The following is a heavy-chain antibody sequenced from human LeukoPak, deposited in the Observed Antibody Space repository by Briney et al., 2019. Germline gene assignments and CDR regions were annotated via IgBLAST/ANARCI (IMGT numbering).Heavy chain of an antibody. CDR3: ARDPEDSQQESSY. J-gene: IGHJ4*02. D-gene: IGHD6-13*01. V-gene: IGHV3-21*01. CDR2: ISTSSSYI. CDR1: GFTFSSHS. Sequence: GRSLRLSCAASGFTFSSHSMNWVSQAQGKGLEWVSSISTSSSYIYYADSVRGGFTISRDKAKNALYLQMNSLRAEETAVYCCARDPEDSQQESSYWGQGTLVTVSS.